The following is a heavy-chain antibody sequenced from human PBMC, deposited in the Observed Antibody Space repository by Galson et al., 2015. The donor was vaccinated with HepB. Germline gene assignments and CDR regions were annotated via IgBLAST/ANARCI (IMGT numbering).Heavy chain of an antibody. J-gene: IGHJ4*02. CDR3: AKEAAGVTAILVPDYFDY. CDR2: ISYDGSNK. CDR1: GFTFSSYG. V-gene: IGHV3-30*18. D-gene: IGHD2-21*02. Sequence: SLRLSCAASGFTFSSYGMHWVRQAPGKGLEWVAVISYDGSNKYYADSVKGRFTISRDNSKNTLYLQMNSLRAEDTAVYYCAKEAAGVTAILVPDYFDYWGQGTLVTVSS.